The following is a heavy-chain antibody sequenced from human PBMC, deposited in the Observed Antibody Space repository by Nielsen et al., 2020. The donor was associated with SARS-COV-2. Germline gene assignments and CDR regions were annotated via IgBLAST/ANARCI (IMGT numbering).Heavy chain of an antibody. CDR1: GFTFSSLW. D-gene: IGHD6-19*01. V-gene: IGHV3-7*03. CDR3: ASIAVAGTGY. J-gene: IGHJ4*02. CDR2: IKGDGSEK. Sequence: GGSLRLSCAASGFTFSSLWMSWVRQVPGKGLEWVADIKGDGSEKFYVDSVKGRFTISRDNAKNSLYLQMNSLRAEDTALYHCASIAVAGTGYWGQGTLVTVSS.